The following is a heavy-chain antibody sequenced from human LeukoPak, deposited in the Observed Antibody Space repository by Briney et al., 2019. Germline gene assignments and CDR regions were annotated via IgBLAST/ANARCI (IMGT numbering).Heavy chain of an antibody. CDR2: INWNGGST. CDR3: ARVDSYAKGGYFDY. J-gene: IGHJ4*02. V-gene: IGHV3-20*04. D-gene: IGHD5-18*01. Sequence: GGSLRLSCAASGFTFDDYGMSWVRQAPGKGLEWVSGINWNGGSTGYADSVKGRFTTSRDNAKNSLYLQMNSLRAEDTALYYCARVDSYAKGGYFDYWGQGTLVTVSS. CDR1: GFTFDDYG.